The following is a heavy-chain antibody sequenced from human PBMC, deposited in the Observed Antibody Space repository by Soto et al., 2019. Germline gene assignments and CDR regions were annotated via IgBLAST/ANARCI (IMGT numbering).Heavy chain of an antibody. J-gene: IGHJ6*01. CDR2: ISSSGSTI. V-gene: IGHV3-48*03. CDR1: GFTLSSYE. CDR3: ASQILYDFWSGYHYYGMDV. D-gene: IGHD3-3*01. Sequence: FVRLPCAASGFTLSSYEMNWVRNASRKGLEAVSYISSSGSTIYYADSVKGRFTISRDNAKNSLYLQKNILRAEDTAVYYCASQILYDFWSGYHYYGMDVWGQGTTVTVCS.